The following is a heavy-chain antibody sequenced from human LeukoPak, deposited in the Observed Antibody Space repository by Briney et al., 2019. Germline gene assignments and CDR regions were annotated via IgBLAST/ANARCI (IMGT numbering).Heavy chain of an antibody. V-gene: IGHV1-8*01. Sequence: ASVKVSCKASGYTFTSYDINWVRQATGQGLEWMGWMNPNSGNTGYAQKFQGRVTMTRNTSISTAYMELSSLRSEDTAVYYCARFPVGNYYYYMDVWGIGTTVTVSS. D-gene: IGHD1-26*01. CDR1: GYTFTSYD. J-gene: IGHJ6*03. CDR3: ARFPVGNYYYYMDV. CDR2: MNPNSGNT.